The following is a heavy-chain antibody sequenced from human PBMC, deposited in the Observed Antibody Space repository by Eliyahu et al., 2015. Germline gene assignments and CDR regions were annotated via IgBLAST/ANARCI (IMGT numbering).Heavy chain of an antibody. D-gene: IGHD4-23*01. V-gene: IGHV3-33*08. CDR2: IWYDGSNQ. CDR3: ARDHDYSGNYLED. Sequence: QVRLVXSGGGVVQPXRSLRLSCSASGFPFXXPALPRVRPARGKGREWVAIIWYDGSNQYYADSVKGRFTISRDNSKNTVSLQMNSLRGEDTAIYYCARDHDYSGNYLEDWGQGTLVAVSS. J-gene: IGHJ4*02. CDR1: GFPFXXPA.